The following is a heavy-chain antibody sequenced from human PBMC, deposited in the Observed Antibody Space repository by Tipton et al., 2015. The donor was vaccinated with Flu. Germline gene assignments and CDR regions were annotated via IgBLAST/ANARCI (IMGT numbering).Heavy chain of an antibody. CDR2: LYYTGDT. CDR1: GESITSTSYY. V-gene: IGHV4-39*01. CDR3: TRAGGYYTPKGDF. D-gene: IGHD3-10*01. J-gene: IGHJ4*02. Sequence: TLSLTCIVSGESITSTSYYWGWIRQPPGKGLEWIGSLYYTGDTFYKPSLKSRATISVDMSKKQFSLNLSSVTAADTAVYYCTRAGGYYTPKGDFWGQGTLVTVSS.